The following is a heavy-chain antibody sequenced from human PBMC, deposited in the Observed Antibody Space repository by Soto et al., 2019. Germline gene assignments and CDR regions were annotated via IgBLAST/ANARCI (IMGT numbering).Heavy chain of an antibody. D-gene: IGHD1-20*01. V-gene: IGHV2-70*13. Sequence: GSGPTLVNPTETLTLACTFSGFSLTSPGMCVSWIRQSPGKALEWLALIERDDDDKYYSTSLKTRLTISKDTRKNQVVLTMANMEPADTATYYCARSIRGPRRFNGMDVWGQGTTVTVSS. J-gene: IGHJ6*02. CDR2: IERDDDDK. CDR3: ARSIRGPRRFNGMDV. CDR1: GFSLTSPGMC.